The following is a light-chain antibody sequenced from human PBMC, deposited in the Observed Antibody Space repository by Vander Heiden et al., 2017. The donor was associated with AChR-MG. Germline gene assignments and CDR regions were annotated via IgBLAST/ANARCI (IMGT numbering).Light chain of an antibody. CDR3: QQDHSFPLT. V-gene: IGKV1-5*03. Sequence: DIQMTQSPSTLTASVGDTITITCRASQNINSWLAWYQQKEGEAPKLLIYKASTLQSGVPSRFSGSGSGTDFTVTVRSLQPDDFATYFCQQDHSFPLTFGGGTKVDIK. CDR1: QNINSW. J-gene: IGKJ4*01. CDR2: KAS.